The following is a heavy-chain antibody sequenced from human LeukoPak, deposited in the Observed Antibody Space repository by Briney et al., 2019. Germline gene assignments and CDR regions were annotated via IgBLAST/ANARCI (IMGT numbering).Heavy chain of an antibody. CDR3: ATPPRYYYDSSGYPRY. J-gene: IGHJ4*02. CDR1: GYTFTRND. Sequence: ASVKVSCKTSGYTFTRNDINWVRQATGQGLEWMGWMNPNSGNSGYAQKFQGRVTMTRDTSISTAYMELSRVRSDDTAVYYCATPPRYYYDSSGYPRYWGQGTLVTVSS. CDR2: MNPNSGNS. V-gene: IGHV1-8*01. D-gene: IGHD3-22*01.